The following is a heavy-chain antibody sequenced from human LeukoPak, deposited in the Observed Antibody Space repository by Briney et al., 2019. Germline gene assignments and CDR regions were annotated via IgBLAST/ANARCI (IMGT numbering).Heavy chain of an antibody. CDR3: ARGLSVGAKPDLGFDY. D-gene: IGHD1-26*01. J-gene: IGHJ4*02. Sequence: PGGSLRLSCAASGFTFSSYSMNWVRQAPGKGLEWVSYISSSSSTIYYADSVKGRFTISRDNAKNSLYLQMNSLRAEDTAVYYCARGLSVGAKPDLGFDYWGQGTLVTVSS. V-gene: IGHV3-48*04. CDR1: GFTFSSYS. CDR2: ISSSSSTI.